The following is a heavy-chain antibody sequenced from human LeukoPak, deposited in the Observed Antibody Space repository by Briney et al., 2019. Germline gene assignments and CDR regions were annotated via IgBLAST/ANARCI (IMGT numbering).Heavy chain of an antibody. Sequence: GGSLRLSCAASGFTFSSYSMNWVRQAPGKGLEWVSSISSSSSYIYYADSVKGRFTISRDNAKNSLYLQMNSLRAEDTAVYYCASDNTVTTSYGMDVWGQGTTVTVSS. CDR3: ASDNTVTTSYGMDV. D-gene: IGHD4-17*01. J-gene: IGHJ6*02. V-gene: IGHV3-21*01. CDR1: GFTFSSYS. CDR2: ISSSSSYI.